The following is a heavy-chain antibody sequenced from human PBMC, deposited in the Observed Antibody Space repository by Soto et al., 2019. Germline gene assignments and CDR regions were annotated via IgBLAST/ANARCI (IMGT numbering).Heavy chain of an antibody. J-gene: IGHJ4*01. CDR2: ISSSSISTI. V-gene: IGHV3-11*01. CDR1: VFTFSDSC. Sequence: GGSMRLSCAASVFTFSDSCMCWIRQAPGKGLGWVSYISSSSISTIYYADSVTGRFTIPRDNPKNSLYLQMNSMRAEDTAVHFCACLPRGDYRIDYWGQGTLVTVYS. CDR3: ACLPRGDYRIDY. D-gene: IGHD4-17*01.